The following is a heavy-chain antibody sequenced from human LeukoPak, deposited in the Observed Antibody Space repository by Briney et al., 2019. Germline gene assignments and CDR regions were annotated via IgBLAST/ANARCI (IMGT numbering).Heavy chain of an antibody. J-gene: IGHJ5*02. CDR3: AGALWFGDSGWFDP. V-gene: IGHV3-33*01. Sequence: PGGSLRLSCAASGFTFSSYGMHWVRQAPGKGLEWVAVIWYDGSNRYYADSVKGRFTISRDNSKNSLYLQMNSLRAEDTAVYYCAGALWFGDSGWFDPWGQGTLVTVSS. D-gene: IGHD3-10*01. CDR1: GFTFSSYG. CDR2: IWYDGSNR.